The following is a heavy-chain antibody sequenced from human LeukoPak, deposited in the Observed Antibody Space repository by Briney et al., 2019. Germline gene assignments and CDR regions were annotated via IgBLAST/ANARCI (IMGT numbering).Heavy chain of an antibody. CDR1: GFTFSSYA. CDR3: ARGGVNVAAAGFDY. D-gene: IGHD6-13*01. J-gene: IGHJ4*02. Sequence: PGGSLRLSCAASGFTFSSYAMHWVRQAPGKGLEYVSSISSNGGSTYYANSVKGRFTISRDNSKNTLYLQMGSRRAEDMAVYYCARGGVNVAAAGFDYWGQGTLVTVYS. CDR2: ISSNGGST. V-gene: IGHV3-64*01.